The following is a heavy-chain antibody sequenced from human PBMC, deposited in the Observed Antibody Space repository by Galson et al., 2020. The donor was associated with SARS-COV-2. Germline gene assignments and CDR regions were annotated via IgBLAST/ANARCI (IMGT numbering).Heavy chain of an antibody. V-gene: IGHV4-30-4*01. D-gene: IGHD6-6*01. J-gene: IGHJ5*01. Sequence: SETLSLTCTVSGGSISSGDYYWSWIRQPPGKGLEWIGYTYYSGTTYYNPSLKSLFIISVDTSQHLFSLRLRSVTAAVTAVYYCARFDGTSFAIDSWGQGALVTVSS. CDR3: ARFDGTSFAIDS. CDR1: GGSISSGDYY. CDR2: TYYSGTT.